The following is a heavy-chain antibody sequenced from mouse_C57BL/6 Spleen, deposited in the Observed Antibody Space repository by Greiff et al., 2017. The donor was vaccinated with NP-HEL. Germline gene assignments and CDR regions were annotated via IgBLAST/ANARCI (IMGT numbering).Heavy chain of an antibody. V-gene: IGHV1-61*01. CDR2: IYPSDSET. CDR1: GYTFTSYW. J-gene: IGHJ2*01. D-gene: IGHD2-12*01. CDR3: ARENSYDNFDY. Sequence: VQLQQPGAELVRPGSSVKLSCKASGYTFTSYWMDWVKQRPGQGLEWIGNIYPSDSETHYNQKFKDKATLTVDKSSTTAYMQLSSLTSEASAVYYCARENSYDNFDYWGQGTPLTVSS.